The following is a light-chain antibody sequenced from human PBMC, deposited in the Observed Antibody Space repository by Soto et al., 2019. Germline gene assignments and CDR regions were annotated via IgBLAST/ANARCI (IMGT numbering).Light chain of an antibody. Sequence: IVLTQSPGTLSVSPGERVILSCRASQTLRNKLAWYQQKPGQAPRLLIYGGFTRATGIPARFSGSGSGTEFTITINSLQSEDFATYYRQQHNAWPLTFGPGTKLDLK. CDR2: GGF. V-gene: IGKV3-15*01. CDR3: QQHNAWPLT. J-gene: IGKJ3*01. CDR1: QTLRNK.